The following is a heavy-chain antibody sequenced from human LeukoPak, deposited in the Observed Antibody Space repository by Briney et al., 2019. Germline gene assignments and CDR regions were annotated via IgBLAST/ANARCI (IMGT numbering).Heavy chain of an antibody. D-gene: IGHD2-2*01. Sequence: GGSLRLSCAASGFTFSSYGMHWVHQAPAKGLEGGAVIWYDGSNKYYADAVKGRFTISRNNPKNTLYLQMNSLRAEDTAVYYCAKDIGVIVVVHYMDVWGKGATVTVSS. CDR2: IWYDGSNK. J-gene: IGHJ6*03. CDR1: GFTFSSYG. V-gene: IGHV3-33*06. CDR3: AKDIGVIVVVHYMDV.